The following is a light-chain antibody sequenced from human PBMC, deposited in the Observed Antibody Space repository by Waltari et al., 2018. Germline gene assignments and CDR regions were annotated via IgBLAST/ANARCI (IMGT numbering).Light chain of an antibody. CDR3: QQYNDYPWT. Sequence: DIQMTQSPSTLSASVGDRVTITGQTRQRISSWLAWYQQKPGKTPKLLIYKASTLESGGPSRFSGSGAGTEFTLTISSLQPDEFATYYCQQYNDYPWTFGQGTKLEIK. CDR2: KAS. CDR1: QRISSW. J-gene: IGKJ2*02. V-gene: IGKV1-5*03.